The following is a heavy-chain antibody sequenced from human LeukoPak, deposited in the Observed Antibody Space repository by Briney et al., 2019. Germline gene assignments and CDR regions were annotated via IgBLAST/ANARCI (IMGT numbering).Heavy chain of an antibody. Sequence: SETLSLTCAVSGYSIGSGYYWGWIRQPPGKGLEWIGSVYHTKTTSYNPSLTSRVTISVDTSKNQFSLRLSSVTAADTAVYYCARVSGDDSGHFHLRGQGTLVTVSS. J-gene: IGHJ1*01. CDR2: VYHTKTT. D-gene: IGHD2-21*02. V-gene: IGHV4-38-2*01. CDR1: GYSIGSGYY. CDR3: ARVSGDDSGHFHL.